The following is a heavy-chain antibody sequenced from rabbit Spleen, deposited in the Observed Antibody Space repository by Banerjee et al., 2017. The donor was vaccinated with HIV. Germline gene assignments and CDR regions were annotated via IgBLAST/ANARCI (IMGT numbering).Heavy chain of an antibody. Sequence: QSVEESGGRLVTPGTPLTLTCTLSGFSLSKYTIIWVRQAPGEGLEWIGFINSDTTAYAPWANARFTVPKTSSTPVTLKRPYLTPANPPPFFCARYLGSSFPPYGLVFWGPGTLVPVS. CDR2: INSDTT. CDR3: ARYLGSSFPPYGLVF. J-gene: IGHJ6*01. D-gene: IGHD7-1*01. V-gene: IGHV1S69*01. CDR1: GFSLSKYT.